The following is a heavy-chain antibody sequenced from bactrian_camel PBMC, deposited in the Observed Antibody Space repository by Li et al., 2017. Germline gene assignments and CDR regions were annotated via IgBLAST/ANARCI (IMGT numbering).Heavy chain of an antibody. CDR1: RSTTSGNC. CDR2: IETDGST. Sequence: QVQLVESGGGSVQAGGSLRLECAASRSTTSGNCWAWFRQGPGMGTEGVASIETDGSTRYADSVKGRFTISKDSAKNTIYLQMDNLKPEDTATYYCAAELLGVGWTTAISNCEFGSRGQGTQVTVS. D-gene: IGHD5*01. CDR3: AAELLGVGWTTAISNCEFGS. J-gene: IGHJ6*01. V-gene: IGHV3S9*01.